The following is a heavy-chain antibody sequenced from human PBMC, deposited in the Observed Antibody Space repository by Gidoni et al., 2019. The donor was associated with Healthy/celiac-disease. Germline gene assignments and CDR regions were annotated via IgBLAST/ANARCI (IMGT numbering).Heavy chain of an antibody. D-gene: IGHD3-3*01. CDR2: INPSGGST. CDR3: ARVAYDFWSGYYMPYGMDV. V-gene: IGHV1-46*01. Sequence: QVQLVQSGAEVKKPGASVKVSCKASGYTFTSYYMHWVRQAPGQGLEWMGIINPSGGSTSYAQKFQGRVTMTRDTSTSTVYMELSSLRSEDTAVYYCARVAYDFWSGYYMPYGMDVWGQGTTVTVSS. J-gene: IGHJ6*02. CDR1: GYTFTSYY.